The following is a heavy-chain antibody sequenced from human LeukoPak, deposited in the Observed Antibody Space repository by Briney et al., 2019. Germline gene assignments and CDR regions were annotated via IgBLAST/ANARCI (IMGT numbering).Heavy chain of an antibody. V-gene: IGHV3-7*01. D-gene: IGHD6-13*01. J-gene: IGHJ4*02. Sequence: PGGSLRLSCAASGFTFSNYWMSWVRQAPGKGLEWVANIKQDGSEKYYLDSVEGRFTISRDNAKNSLYLQMNSLRGEDTAVYYCARDRRYTSSWYLGYWGQGTLVTVSS. CDR2: IKQDGSEK. CDR3: ARDRRYTSSWYLGY. CDR1: GFTFSNYW.